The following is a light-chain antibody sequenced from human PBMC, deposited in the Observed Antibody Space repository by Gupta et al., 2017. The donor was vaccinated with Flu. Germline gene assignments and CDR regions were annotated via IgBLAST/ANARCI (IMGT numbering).Light chain of an antibody. CDR1: QSISSTY. CDR3: QQFVSSPWT. Sequence: GTLSLSPGERATLSCRASQSISSTYLAWYQQTPGQAPRLLIYGASGRATGIPDRFSGSGSGTDFTLTISRLEPEDFAVYYCQQFVSSPWTFGQGTXVEIK. CDR2: GAS. J-gene: IGKJ1*01. V-gene: IGKV3-20*01.